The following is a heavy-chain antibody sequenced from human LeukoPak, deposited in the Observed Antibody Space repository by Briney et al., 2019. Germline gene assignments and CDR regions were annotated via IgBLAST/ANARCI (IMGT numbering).Heavy chain of an antibody. D-gene: IGHD3-22*01. CDR3: AKGGRDYYDSSGYYYEGDYFDY. CDR1: GYSISSGYY. J-gene: IGHJ4*02. V-gene: IGHV4-38-2*02. CDR2: IYHSGST. Sequence: ASETLSLTCTVSGYSISSGYYWGWIRQPPGKGLEWIGSIYHSGSTYYNPSLKSRVTISVDTSKNQFSLKLSSVTAADTAVYYCAKGGRDYYDSSGYYYEGDYFDYWGQGTLVTVSS.